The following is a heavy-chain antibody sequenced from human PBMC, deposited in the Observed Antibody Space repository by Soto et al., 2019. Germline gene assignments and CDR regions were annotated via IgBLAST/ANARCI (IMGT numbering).Heavy chain of an antibody. J-gene: IGHJ3*02. Sequence: SVKVSCKASGGTFSSYSISWVRQAPGQGLEWMGGIIPIFGTANYAQKFQGRVTITADESTGTAYMELSSLRSEDTAVYYCAKLYDNDAFDIWGQGTMVTVSS. V-gene: IGHV1-69*13. CDR3: AKLYDNDAFDI. D-gene: IGHD3-22*01. CDR1: GGTFSSYS. CDR2: IIPIFGTA.